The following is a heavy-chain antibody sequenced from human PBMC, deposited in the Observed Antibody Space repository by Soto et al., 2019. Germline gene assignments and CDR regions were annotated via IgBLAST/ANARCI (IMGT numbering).Heavy chain of an antibody. CDR2: ISYDGSNK. Sequence: QVQLVESGGGVVQPGRSLRLSCAASGFTFSSYAMHWVRQAPGKGLEWVAVISYDGSNKYYADSVKGRFTISRDNSKNTLYLQMNRLRAEDTAVYYCARDSRRWIQLWFSGTAAFDIWGQGTMVTVSS. D-gene: IGHD5-18*01. J-gene: IGHJ3*02. CDR1: GFTFSSYA. V-gene: IGHV3-30-3*01. CDR3: ARDSRRWIQLWFSGTAAFDI.